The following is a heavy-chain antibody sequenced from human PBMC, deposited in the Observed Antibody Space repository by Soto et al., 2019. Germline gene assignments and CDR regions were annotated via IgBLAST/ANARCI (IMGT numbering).Heavy chain of an antibody. CDR3: AGASGYPGMPNASDI. Sequence: EVQLVESGGGLVQPGGSLRLSCAASGFTVSSNYMSWVRQAPGKGLEWVSAIYSGGSTYYADSVKGRFTISRHNSKNTLYLQMNSVRAEETAVYYCAGASGYPGMPNASDIWGQGTMVTVSS. CDR1: GFTVSSNY. CDR2: IYSGGST. V-gene: IGHV3-53*04. J-gene: IGHJ3*02. D-gene: IGHD5-12*01.